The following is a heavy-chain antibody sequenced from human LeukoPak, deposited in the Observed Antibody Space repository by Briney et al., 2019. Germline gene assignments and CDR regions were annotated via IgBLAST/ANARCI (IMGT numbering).Heavy chain of an antibody. V-gene: IGHV3-66*01. CDR2: IYSGGGT. Sequence: GSLRLSCAASGFTVSSNYMSWVRQAPGKGLEWVSVIYSGGGTYYADSVKGRFTISRDNSKNTLYLQMNSLRAEDTAVYYCARDLGVGATYYWGQGTLVTVSS. D-gene: IGHD1-26*01. J-gene: IGHJ4*02. CDR3: ARDLGVGATYY. CDR1: GFTVSSNY.